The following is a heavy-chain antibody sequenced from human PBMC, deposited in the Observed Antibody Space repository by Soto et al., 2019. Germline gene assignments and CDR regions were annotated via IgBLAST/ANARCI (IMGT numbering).Heavy chain of an antibody. V-gene: IGHV6-1*01. CDR1: GDSVSSNTAA. Sequence: SQTLSLNCAISGDSVSSNTAAWNWIRSSPSRGLEWLGRTYYRSNWRHDYAVSVRSRITVNADTSKNHFSLQLNSVTPDDTAVYYCARGVAGSGFDLWGQGTLVTVSS. CDR2: TYYRSNWRH. J-gene: IGHJ4*02. D-gene: IGHD6-19*01. CDR3: ARGVAGSGFDL.